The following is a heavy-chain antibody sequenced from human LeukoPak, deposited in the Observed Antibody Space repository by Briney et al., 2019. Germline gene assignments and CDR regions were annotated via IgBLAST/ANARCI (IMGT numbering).Heavy chain of an antibody. D-gene: IGHD3-10*01. CDR3: ARDGHHYGSGSYYNPPDY. Sequence: PGGSLRLSCAASGFTFSSYGMHWVRQAPGKGLEWVAVIWYDGSNKYYADSVKGRFTISRDNSKNTLYLQMNSLRAEDTAVYYCARDGHHYGSGSYYNPPDYWGQGTLVTVSS. V-gene: IGHV3-33*01. CDR2: IWYDGSNK. J-gene: IGHJ4*02. CDR1: GFTFSSYG.